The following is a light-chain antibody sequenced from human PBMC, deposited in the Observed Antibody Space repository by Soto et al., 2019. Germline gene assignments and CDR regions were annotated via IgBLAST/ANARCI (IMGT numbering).Light chain of an antibody. J-gene: IGKJ2*01. Sequence: EIVLTQSPGTLSLSPGERATLSCRASQSVSSSYLAWYQQKPGQAPRLLIYGASSRATGIPDRFSGSGSGTDVTLTISRLEPEDFAVDYCQQYGSSPPYTFGHGTKLEIK. V-gene: IGKV3-20*01. CDR3: QQYGSSPPYT. CDR2: GAS. CDR1: QSVSSSY.